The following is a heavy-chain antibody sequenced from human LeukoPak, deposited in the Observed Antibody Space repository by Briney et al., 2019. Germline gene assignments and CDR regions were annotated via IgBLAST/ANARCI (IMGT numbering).Heavy chain of an antibody. D-gene: IGHD6-19*01. J-gene: IGHJ4*02. CDR1: GYTFTSYY. CDR2: FNPSGGST. CDR3: ATSKAGQWLVYIDY. Sequence: SSVNVSCKASGYTFTSYYMHWVRRAPGQGLGAMGIFNPSGGSTSYAQKFQGRVTMTRDTSTSTVYMELSSLRSEDTAVYYCATSKAGQWLVYIDYWGQGTPVTVSS. V-gene: IGHV1-46*01.